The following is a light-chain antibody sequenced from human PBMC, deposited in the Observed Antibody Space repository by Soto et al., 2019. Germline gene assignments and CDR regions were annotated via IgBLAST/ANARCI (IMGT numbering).Light chain of an antibody. CDR3: QQYNSYPPEA. CDR2: DAS. J-gene: IGKJ1*01. CDR1: QSISSW. Sequence: DIQMTQSPSTLSASVGDRVTITCRASQSISSWLAWYQQKPGKAPKLLIYDASSLESGVPSRFSGRGSGTEFTLTISSLQPDDFATYYCQQYNSYPPEAFGQGTKVEIK. V-gene: IGKV1-5*01.